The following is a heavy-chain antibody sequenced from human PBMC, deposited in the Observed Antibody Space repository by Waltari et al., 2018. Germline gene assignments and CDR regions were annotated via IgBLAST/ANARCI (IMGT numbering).Heavy chain of an antibody. CDR2: IYYSGTP. D-gene: IGHD5-12*01. Sequence: QVQLQESGPGLVKPSETLSLTCTVSGGSISTYYWSWLRQPPGKGLEWIGYIYYSGTPNYNPSLKSRVTISVDTSKNQFSLKLSSVTAADTAVYYCARGYSGNYGRFDYWGQGTLVTVSS. V-gene: IGHV4-59*01. J-gene: IGHJ4*02. CDR3: ARGYSGNYGRFDY. CDR1: GGSISTYY.